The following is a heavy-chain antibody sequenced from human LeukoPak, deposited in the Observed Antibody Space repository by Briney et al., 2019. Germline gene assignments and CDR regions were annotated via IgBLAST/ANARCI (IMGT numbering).Heavy chain of an antibody. V-gene: IGHV4-39*07. Sequence: PSETLSLTCTVSGDSISSTSYYWGWIRQPPGKGLESIGSLYYSGSTYYNPSLKSRVTISGDTSKNHFSLKLSSVTAADTAVYYCAREGSGYDCEGHFYYFDYWGQGTLVTVSS. CDR1: GDSISSTSYY. CDR2: LYYSGST. D-gene: IGHD5-12*01. J-gene: IGHJ4*02. CDR3: AREGSGYDCEGHFYYFDY.